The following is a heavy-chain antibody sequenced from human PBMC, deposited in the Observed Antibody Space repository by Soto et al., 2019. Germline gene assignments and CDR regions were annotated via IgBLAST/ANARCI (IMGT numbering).Heavy chain of an antibody. J-gene: IGHJ4*02. CDR3: VRETSPMGTFDF. V-gene: IGHV3-53*05. D-gene: IGHD1-1*01. Sequence: EVQLVETGGGLIQPGGSLRLSCVASRFTVSSNYVSRVRQAPGKGLEWVAVISYDETTKYYADSVKGRFTISRDNSQNTLFLQMNSLKPEDTAVYYCVRETSPMGTFDFWGQGTLVTASS. CDR1: RFTVSSNY. CDR2: ISYDETTK.